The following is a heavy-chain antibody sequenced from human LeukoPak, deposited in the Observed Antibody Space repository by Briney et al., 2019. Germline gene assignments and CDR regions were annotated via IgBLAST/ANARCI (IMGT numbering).Heavy chain of an antibody. J-gene: IGHJ4*02. Sequence: ASVKVSCKASGYTFADYYIHWVRQAPGQGLEWVGWMNPNSGDTNYARSFQGRVTMTRDTSISTAYMELSRLRFDDTAVYYCATGDYIDYWGQGTLVTVSS. CDR1: GYTFADYY. CDR3: ATGDYIDY. CDR2: MNPNSGDT. V-gene: IGHV1-2*02.